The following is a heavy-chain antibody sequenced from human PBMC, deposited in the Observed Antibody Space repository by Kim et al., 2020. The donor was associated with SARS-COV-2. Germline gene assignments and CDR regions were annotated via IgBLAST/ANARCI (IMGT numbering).Heavy chain of an antibody. Sequence: SQTLSLTCAISGDSVSSNRATWNWIRQSPSRGLEWLGRTTYKSRWYHDYAVSVKSRITFNPDTSKNQISLQLNSVTPEDTAVYYCACLSWDSSSFWVSWGQGTLVTVSS. V-gene: IGHV6-1*01. CDR1: GDSVSSNRAT. CDR3: ACLSWDSSSFWVS. J-gene: IGHJ1*01. D-gene: IGHD6-6*01. CDR2: TTYKSRWYH.